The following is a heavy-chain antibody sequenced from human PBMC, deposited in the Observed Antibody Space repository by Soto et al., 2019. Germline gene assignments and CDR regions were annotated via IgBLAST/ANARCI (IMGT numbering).Heavy chain of an antibody. D-gene: IGHD6-6*01. Sequence: PGGSLRLSCVASGFTFRNFGMHWVRQAPGKGLEWVAVISNDENIKQYADSVRGRFAIARDNSKNTLYLQVTSLRAEDTAIYYCARGLRSVLDYWGQGALVTVPS. CDR1: GFTFRNFG. CDR2: ISNDENIK. CDR3: ARGLRSVLDY. J-gene: IGHJ4*02. V-gene: IGHV3-33*01.